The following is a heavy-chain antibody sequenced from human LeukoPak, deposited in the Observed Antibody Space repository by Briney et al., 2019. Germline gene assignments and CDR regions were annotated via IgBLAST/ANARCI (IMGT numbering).Heavy chain of an antibody. CDR3: ARGIEFGEKDY. V-gene: IGHV1-18*01. CDR2: ISAYNGNT. J-gene: IGHJ4*02. Sequence: ASVKVSCKVSGYTHTELSMHWVRQAPGQGLEWMGWISAYNGNTNYAQKLQGRVTMTTDTSTSTAYMELRSLRSDDTAMYYCARGIEFGEKDYWGQGTLVTVSS. D-gene: IGHD3-10*01. CDR1: GYTHTELS.